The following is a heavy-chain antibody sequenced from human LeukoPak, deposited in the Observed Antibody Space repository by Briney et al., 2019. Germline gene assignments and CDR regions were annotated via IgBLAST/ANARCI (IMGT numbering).Heavy chain of an antibody. D-gene: IGHD6-19*01. V-gene: IGHV1-3*01. CDR2: IDADTGDT. CDR1: GYTFSSYA. Sequence: ASVKVSCKASGYTFSSYAIHWVGQAPGQRFEWMGWIDADTGDTRYSQKFQGRVTITRDTSASTAYMELSSLKSEDTAVYYCARGSTSDWPLDHWGQETLVTISS. CDR3: ARGSTSDWPLDH. J-gene: IGHJ4*02.